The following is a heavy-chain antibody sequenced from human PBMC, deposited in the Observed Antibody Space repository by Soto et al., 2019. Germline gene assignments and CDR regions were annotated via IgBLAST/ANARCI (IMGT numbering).Heavy chain of an antibody. Sequence: PSETLSLTCPVTGDSITSGGYYWSWIRQHPGEGLEWLGYIYGSGGSVSTLYNPSLKSRITLSVDTSKTQFSLNLSPVTVADTAVYFCARKQARYFSGIDYWGQGTLVTVSS. J-gene: IGHJ4*02. D-gene: IGHD3-9*01. CDR1: GDSITSGGYY. CDR2: IYGSGGSVST. CDR3: ARKQARYFSGIDY. V-gene: IGHV4-31*03.